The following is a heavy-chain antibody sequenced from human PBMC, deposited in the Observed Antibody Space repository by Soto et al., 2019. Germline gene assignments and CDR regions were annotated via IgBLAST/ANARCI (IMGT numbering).Heavy chain of an antibody. J-gene: IGHJ4*02. Sequence: EVQLVESGGGLVQPGGSLRLSCAGSGFTLSSYWMHWVRQAPGKGLEWVSRIDRDESVTTYADSAKGRSTISRDNAKNARHLPMHSLRVEDTAVYYGARDRPTGTPPPYFARWGQGTLVTVS. CDR3: ARDRPTGTPPPYFAR. CDR2: IDRDESVT. D-gene: IGHD1-1*01. CDR1: GFTLSSYW. V-gene: IGHV3-74*01.